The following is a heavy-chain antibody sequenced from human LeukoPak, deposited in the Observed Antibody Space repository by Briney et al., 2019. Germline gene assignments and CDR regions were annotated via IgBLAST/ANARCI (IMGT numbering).Heavy chain of an antibody. Sequence: GGSLRLSFAASGFTVTTYSMNWVRQAPGKGLEWVATIKPDGSAQYYVDSVKGRFTISRDNAKNSLFLQINSLRAEDTAVYYCANGGTYSSGPWGQGTLVTVSS. CDR2: IKPDGSAQ. J-gene: IGHJ5*02. CDR3: ANGGTYSSGP. D-gene: IGHD3-22*01. CDR1: GFTVTTYS. V-gene: IGHV3-7*01.